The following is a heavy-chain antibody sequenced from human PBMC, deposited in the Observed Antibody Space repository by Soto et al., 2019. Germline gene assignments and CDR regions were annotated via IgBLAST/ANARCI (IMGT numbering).Heavy chain of an antibody. CDR2: FYPEDGET. CDR1: GYTLTELS. V-gene: IGHV1-24*01. CDR3: SVLWFVRNDY. D-gene: IGHD3-10*01. J-gene: IGHJ4*02. Sequence: QVQLVQSGAEVKKPGASVKVSCKVSGYTLTELSMHWVRQAPGKGLEWLGGFYPEDGETIYAQKFQGRDTITEDTSTDTADMELSSLRSEDTAVYYCSVLWFVRNDYWGQGTLVIVSS.